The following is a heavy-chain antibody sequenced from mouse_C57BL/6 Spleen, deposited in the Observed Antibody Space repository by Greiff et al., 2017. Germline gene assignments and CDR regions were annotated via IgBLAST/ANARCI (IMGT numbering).Heavy chain of an antibody. D-gene: IGHD2-4*01. J-gene: IGHJ3*01. Sequence: QVQLQQSGAELVKPGASVKISCKASGYAFSSYWMNWVKQRPGKGLEWIGQIYPGDGDTNYNGKLKGKATLTADKSSSTAYMQLSSLTSEDSAVYFCAGDYDDGVAYWGQGTLVTVAA. CDR1: GYAFSSYW. CDR3: AGDYDDGVAY. CDR2: IYPGDGDT. V-gene: IGHV1-80*01.